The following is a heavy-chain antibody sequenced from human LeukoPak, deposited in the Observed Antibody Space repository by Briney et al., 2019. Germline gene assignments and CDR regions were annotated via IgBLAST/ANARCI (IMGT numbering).Heavy chain of an antibody. CDR1: GYTFTNNY. J-gene: IGHJ3*02. D-gene: IGHD6-13*01. CDR3: ARDLVWAFDI. CDR2: INPSGGST. V-gene: IGHV1-46*01. Sequence: ASVRVSCKAFGYTFTNNYMHWVRQAPGQGLEWMGIINPSGGSTSYAQKFQGRVTMTRDRSTSTVYMELSSLRSEDTAVYYCARDLVWAFDIWGQGTMVTVSS.